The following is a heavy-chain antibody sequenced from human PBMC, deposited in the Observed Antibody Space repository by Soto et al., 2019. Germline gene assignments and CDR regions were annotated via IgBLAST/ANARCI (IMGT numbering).Heavy chain of an antibody. D-gene: IGHD3-22*01. CDR2: IIPIFCTG. J-gene: IGHJ4*02. CDR3: ARRYYNSSGYFDY. Sequence: QVQLVQSGAEVKKPGSSVKVACKASGGIFSNYVLNWVRQAPGQGLEWMGGIIPIFCTGNYAQKFQGRVTITADESTTTASMELRGLRSEDTAVYYCARRYYNSSGYFDYWGQGTLVTVSS. CDR1: GGIFSNYV. V-gene: IGHV1-69*01.